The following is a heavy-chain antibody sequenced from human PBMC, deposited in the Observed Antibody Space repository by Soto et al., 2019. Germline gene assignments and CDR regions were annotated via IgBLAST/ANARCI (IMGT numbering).Heavy chain of an antibody. CDR1: GVSISSSNW. D-gene: IGHD3-22*01. Sequence: SETLSLTCAVSGVSISSSNWLSWVRQHPGKGLEWIGEIYHSGSTNYNPSLKSRVTISVDKSKNQFSLKLSSVTAADTAVYYCARSPDSSGYYPRWYYYGMDVWGQGTTVTVSS. J-gene: IGHJ6*02. CDR3: ARSPDSSGYYPRWYYYGMDV. V-gene: IGHV4-4*02. CDR2: IYHSGST.